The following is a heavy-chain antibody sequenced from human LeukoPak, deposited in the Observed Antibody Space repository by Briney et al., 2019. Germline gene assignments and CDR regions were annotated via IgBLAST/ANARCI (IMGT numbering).Heavy chain of an antibody. J-gene: IGHJ6*02. Sequence: ASVTVSFKASGYTFTSYYMHWVRQAPGQGLEWMGIINPSGGSTSYAQKFQGRVTMTRDRSTSTVYMELSSLRSEDTAVYYCARDRDTTIFGVPFYYYYGMDVWGQGTTVTVSS. CDR2: INPSGGST. CDR1: GYTFTSYY. D-gene: IGHD3-3*01. CDR3: ARDRDTTIFGVPFYYYYGMDV. V-gene: IGHV1-46*01.